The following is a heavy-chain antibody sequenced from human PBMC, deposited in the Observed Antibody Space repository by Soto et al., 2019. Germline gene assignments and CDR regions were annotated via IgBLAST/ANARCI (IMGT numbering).Heavy chain of an antibody. CDR1: VCTFSSYS. V-gene: IGHV1-69*01. CDR2: IIPIFGTA. D-gene: IGHD1-26*01. Sequence: QVQLVQSGAEVKKPGSSVKVSCKASVCTFSSYSINWVRQAPGQGLEWMGEIIPIFGTANYAQKFQGRVTITADESTSTAYMELSSLSSEDTAVYYCARDGGRHSGGIDYWGQGTLVTVSS. CDR3: ARDGGRHSGGIDY. J-gene: IGHJ4*02.